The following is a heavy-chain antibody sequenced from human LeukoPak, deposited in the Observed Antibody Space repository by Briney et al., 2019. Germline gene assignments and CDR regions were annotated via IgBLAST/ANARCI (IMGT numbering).Heavy chain of an antibody. D-gene: IGHD3-22*01. J-gene: IGHJ4*02. CDR3: ARDVGYYDSSGYASEHYFDY. Sequence: PSETLSLTCTVSDGSISSYYWSWIRQPPGKGLEWIGYIYYSGSTNYNPSLKSRVTISVDTSKNQFSLKLSSVTAADTAVYYCARDVGYYDSSGYASEHYFDYWGQGTLVTVSS. CDR1: DGSISSYY. CDR2: IYYSGST. V-gene: IGHV4-59*01.